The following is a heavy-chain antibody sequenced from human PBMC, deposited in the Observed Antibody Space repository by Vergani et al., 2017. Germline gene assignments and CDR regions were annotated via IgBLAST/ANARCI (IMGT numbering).Heavy chain of an antibody. CDR3: ARDGFWSGYSGGWFDP. J-gene: IGHJ5*02. CDR2: ISGSGGST. CDR1: GFTFSSYA. Sequence: EVQLLESGGGLVQPGGSLRLSCAASGFTFSSYAMSWVRQAPGKGLEWVSAISGSGGSTYYADSVKGRFTISRDNSKNTLYLQMNSLRAEDTAVYYCARDGFWSGYSGGWFDPWGQGTLVTVSS. V-gene: IGHV3-23*01. D-gene: IGHD3-3*01.